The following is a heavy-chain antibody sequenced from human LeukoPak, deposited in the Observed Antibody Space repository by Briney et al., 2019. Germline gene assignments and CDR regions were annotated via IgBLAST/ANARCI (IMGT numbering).Heavy chain of an antibody. CDR2: MNPNSGNT. V-gene: IGHV1-8*01. Sequence: ASVKVSCKASGYTFTSYDINWVRQATGQGLEWMGWMNPNSGNTGYAQKLQGRVTMTRNTSISTAYMELSSLRSEDTATYYCARGAFYSSSWYAFYYYYGMDVWGQGTTVTVSS. CDR1: GYTFTSYD. D-gene: IGHD6-13*01. J-gene: IGHJ6*02. CDR3: ARGAFYSSSWYAFYYYYGMDV.